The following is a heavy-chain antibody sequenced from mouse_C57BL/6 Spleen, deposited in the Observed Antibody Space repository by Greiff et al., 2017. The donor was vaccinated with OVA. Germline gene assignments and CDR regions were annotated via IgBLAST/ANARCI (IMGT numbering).Heavy chain of an antibody. D-gene: IGHD3-2*02. CDR3: ARGTAQARGYAMDY. CDR2: INPSSGYT. Sequence: QVQLQQSGAELARPGASVKMSCKASGYTFTSYTMHWVKQRLGQGLEWMGYINPSSGYTKYNQKFKDKATLTADKSSSTAYMQLSSLTSEDSAVYYCARGTAQARGYAMDYWGQGTSVTVSS. V-gene: IGHV1-4*01. J-gene: IGHJ4*01. CDR1: GYTFTSYT.